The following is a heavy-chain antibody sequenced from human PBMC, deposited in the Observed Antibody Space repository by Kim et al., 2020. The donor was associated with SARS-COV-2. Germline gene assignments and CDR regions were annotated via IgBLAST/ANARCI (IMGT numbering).Heavy chain of an antibody. CDR1: GFTFSSYA. J-gene: IGHJ4*02. D-gene: IGHD3-10*01. CDR3: ARGMFRGVPDYFDF. Sequence: GGSLRLSCAASGFTFSSYAMHWVRQAPGKGLEWVAVIAYDGGNKFYADSVRVRFNISRDDSKNTLYLQMNSLRAEDTAVYFCARGMFRGVPDYFDFWGQGPLVTVSS. V-gene: IGHV3-30*04. CDR2: IAYDGGNK.